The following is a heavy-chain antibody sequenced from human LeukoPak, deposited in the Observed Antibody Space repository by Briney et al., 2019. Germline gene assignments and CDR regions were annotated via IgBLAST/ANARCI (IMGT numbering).Heavy chain of an antibody. Sequence: KTGGSLRLSCAASGFTFSSYSMNWVRQAPGKGLEWVSSISSSSSYIYYADSVKGRFTISRDNAKNSLYLQMNSLRAEDTAVYYCAREGYSSSSLPYLMNWGQGTLVTVSS. D-gene: IGHD6-6*01. CDR1: GFTFSSYS. CDR2: ISSSSSYI. J-gene: IGHJ4*02. V-gene: IGHV3-21*01. CDR3: AREGYSSSSLPYLMN.